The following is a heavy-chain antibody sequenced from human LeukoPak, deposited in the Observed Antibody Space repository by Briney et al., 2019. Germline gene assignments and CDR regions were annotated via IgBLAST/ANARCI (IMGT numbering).Heavy chain of an antibody. CDR1: GSSISSFY. V-gene: IGHV4-59*08. Sequence: SETLSLTCTVSGSSISSFYWSWIRQPPGKGLEWIGYMYYSGSTNSNPSLKSRVTISVDTSKNQVSLKLSSVTAADTAVYYCARHTELGGDFDSWGQGTLVTVSS. CDR2: MYYSGST. CDR3: ARHTELGGDFDS. J-gene: IGHJ4*02. D-gene: IGHD1-14*01.